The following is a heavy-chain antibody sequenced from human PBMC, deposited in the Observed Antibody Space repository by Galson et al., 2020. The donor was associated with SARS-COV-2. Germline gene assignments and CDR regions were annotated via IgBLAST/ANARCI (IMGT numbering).Heavy chain of an antibody. D-gene: IGHD6-19*01. Sequence: SETLSLTCAVSGYSISSSNWWGWIRQPPGKGLEWIGYIYYSGSTYYNPSLKSRVTMSVDTSKNQYSLKLSSVTAVDTAVYYCARGDSSGWSAWFDPWGQGTLVTVSS. CDR3: ARGDSSGWSAWFDP. CDR2: IYYSGST. CDR1: GYSISSSNW. J-gene: IGHJ5*02. V-gene: IGHV4-28*03.